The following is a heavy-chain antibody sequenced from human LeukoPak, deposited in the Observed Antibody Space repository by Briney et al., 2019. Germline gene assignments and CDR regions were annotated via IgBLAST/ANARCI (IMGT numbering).Heavy chain of an antibody. Sequence: PSETLSLTCAVYGGSFSGYYWSWIRQPPGKGLEWIGEINHSGSTNYNPSLKSRVTISVDTSKNQFSLKLSSVTAADTAVYYCASRPSIAAAATTLDYWGQGTLVTVSS. CDR3: ASRPSIAAAATTLDY. D-gene: IGHD6-13*01. J-gene: IGHJ4*02. CDR1: GGSFSGYY. CDR2: INHSGST. V-gene: IGHV4-34*01.